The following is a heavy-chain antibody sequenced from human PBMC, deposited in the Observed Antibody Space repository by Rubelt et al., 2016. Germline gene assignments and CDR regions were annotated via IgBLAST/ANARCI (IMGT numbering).Heavy chain of an antibody. Sequence: QLQLQESGPGLVKPSETLSLTCTVSGGSISSSSYYWGWIRQPPGKGLEWIGSIFYSGGTYYNPSPKGRVTRSEDRSKNRLARNVSSGTSADTAVYYCARQTPQVVYWGQGTLVTVSS. CDR2: IFYSGGT. CDR3: ARQTPQVVY. CDR1: GGSISSSSYY. V-gene: IGHV4-39*01. J-gene: IGHJ4*02. D-gene: IGHD2-15*01.